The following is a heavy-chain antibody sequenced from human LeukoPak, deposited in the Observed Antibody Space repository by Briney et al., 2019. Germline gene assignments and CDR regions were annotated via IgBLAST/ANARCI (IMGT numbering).Heavy chain of an antibody. CDR3: ARDPILTGGIYYGMDV. CDR2: IYYSGST. Sequence: SETLSLTCTVSGGSISSGDYYWSWIRQPPGKGLEWIGYIYYSGSTYYNPSLKSRVTISVDTSKNQFSLKLSSVTAADTAAYYCARDPILTGGIYYGMDVWGQGTTVTVSS. D-gene: IGHD3-9*01. CDR1: GGSISSGDYY. V-gene: IGHV4-30-4*01. J-gene: IGHJ6*02.